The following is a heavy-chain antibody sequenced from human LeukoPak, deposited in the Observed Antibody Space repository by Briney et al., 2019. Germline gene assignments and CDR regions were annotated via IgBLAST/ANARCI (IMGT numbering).Heavy chain of an antibody. CDR1: GYSFTSYW. CDR3: ARHGGVATTMNAFDI. D-gene: IGHD5-24*01. V-gene: IGHV5-51*01. Sequence: GESLKISCKGSGYSFTSYWIGWVRQMPGKGLEWMGIIYPGDSDTRYSPSFQGQVTISADKSISTAYLQWSSLKASDTAMYYCARHGGVATTMNAFDIWGQGTMVTVSS. J-gene: IGHJ3*02. CDR2: IYPGDSDT.